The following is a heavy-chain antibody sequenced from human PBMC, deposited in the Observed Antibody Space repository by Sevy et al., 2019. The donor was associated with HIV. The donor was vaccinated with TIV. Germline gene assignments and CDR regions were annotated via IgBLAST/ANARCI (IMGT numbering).Heavy chain of an antibody. CDR2: ISAYNGNT. Sequence: ASVKVSCKASGYTFTSYGISWVRQAPGQGLEWMGWISAYNGNTNYAQKLQGRVTMTTDTSTSTAYMELRSLRSDDTAVYYCAREVWDGSSTSCLTTYYYYYGMDVWGQGTTVTVSS. J-gene: IGHJ6*02. CDR3: AREVWDGSSTSCLTTYYYYYGMDV. CDR1: GYTFTSYG. D-gene: IGHD2-2*01. V-gene: IGHV1-18*01.